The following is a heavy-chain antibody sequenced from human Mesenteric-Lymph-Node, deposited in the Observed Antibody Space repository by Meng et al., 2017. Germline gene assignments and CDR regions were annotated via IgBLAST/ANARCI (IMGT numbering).Heavy chain of an antibody. CDR2: IIPIFGTA. J-gene: IGHJ4*02. CDR3: ARSRDYGDYGVSY. CDR1: GGTFSSYA. D-gene: IGHD4-17*01. V-gene: IGHV1-69*06. Sequence: SVKVSCKASGGTFSSYAISWVRQAPGQGLEWMGGIIPIFGTANYAQKFQGRVTITADKSTSTAYMELSSLRSEDTAVYYCARSRDYGDYGVSYWGQGTLVTVSS.